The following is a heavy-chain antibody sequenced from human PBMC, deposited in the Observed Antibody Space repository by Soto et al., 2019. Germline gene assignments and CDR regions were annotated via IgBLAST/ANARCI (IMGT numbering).Heavy chain of an antibody. J-gene: IGHJ5*02. V-gene: IGHV1-69*01. CDR2: IIPIFGTA. Sequence: QVQLVQSGAEVKKPGSSVKVSCKASGGTFSSYAISWVRQAPGQGLEWMGGIIPIFGTANYAQKFQGRVTITADESTSTDYMELSRLRSEETAVYYCARAGRGYYDILTGYYNWFDPWCQGTLVTVSS. CDR1: GGTFSSYA. D-gene: IGHD3-9*01. CDR3: ARAGRGYYDILTGYYNWFDP.